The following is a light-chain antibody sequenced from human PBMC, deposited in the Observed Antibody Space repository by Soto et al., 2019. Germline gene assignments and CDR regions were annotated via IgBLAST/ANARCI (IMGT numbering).Light chain of an antibody. Sequence: AIQMTQSPSSLSASVGDRVAITCRASQGIKNDLGWYQQKPGKAPKLLIYAASSLQSGVPSRFSGSGSGTDFTLTISSLQPEDFATYYCLQDYIYPYTFGQGTKVDIK. CDR1: QGIKND. CDR2: AAS. V-gene: IGKV1-6*01. J-gene: IGKJ2*01. CDR3: LQDYIYPYT.